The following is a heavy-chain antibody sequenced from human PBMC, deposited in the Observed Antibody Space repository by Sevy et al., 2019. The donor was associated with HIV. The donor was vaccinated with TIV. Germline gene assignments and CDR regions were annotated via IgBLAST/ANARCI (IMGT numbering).Heavy chain of an antibody. V-gene: IGHV4-4*02. J-gene: IGHJ5*02. CDR3: ARGFDTPRGFDP. Sequence: SETLSLTCGVSGGSISSSNWWHWVRQPPGKGLEWIGEIYRSGSTNYNPFLKSRVTISVDNSKNQFSLQLNSVTAADTAVYYCARGFDTPRGFDPWGQRTLVTVSS. D-gene: IGHD3-10*01. CDR2: IYRSGST. CDR1: GGSISSSNW.